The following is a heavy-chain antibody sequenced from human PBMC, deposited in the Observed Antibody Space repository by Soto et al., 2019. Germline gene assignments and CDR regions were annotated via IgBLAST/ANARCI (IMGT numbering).Heavy chain of an antibody. CDR3: ARTFSGSKNY. V-gene: IGHV3-33*01. D-gene: IGHD3-10*01. J-gene: IGHJ4*02. CDR1: GFTFSSYG. CDR2: IWYDGSNK. Sequence: GGPLRLSFAASGFTFSSYGMHWVRQAPGKGLEWVAVIWYDGSNKYYADSVKGRFTISRDNSKNTLYLQMNSLRAEDTAVYYCARTFSGSKNYWGQGTLVTVSS.